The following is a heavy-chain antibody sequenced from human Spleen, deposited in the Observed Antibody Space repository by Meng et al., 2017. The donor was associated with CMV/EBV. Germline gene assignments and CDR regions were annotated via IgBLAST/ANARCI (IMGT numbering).Heavy chain of an antibody. D-gene: IGHD2-8*01. CDR2: ISGSGRSI. CDR1: GFTFSSYA. Sequence: GGSLRLSCAASGFTFSSYAMSWVRQAPGKGLEWVSAISGSGRSIYYADSVKGRFTISRDNSKNTLYLQMNSLRAEDTALYYCAKGRSMLNTYYFDYWGQGTLVTVS. CDR3: AKGRSMLNTYYFDY. J-gene: IGHJ4*02. V-gene: IGHV3-23*01.